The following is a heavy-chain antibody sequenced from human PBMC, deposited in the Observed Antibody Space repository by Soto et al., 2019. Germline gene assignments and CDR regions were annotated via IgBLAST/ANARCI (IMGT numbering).Heavy chain of an antibody. D-gene: IGHD6-19*01. CDR3: ARDPSLYSSHYWFDP. CDR1: GFTFSSYA. V-gene: IGHV3-30-3*01. Sequence: PGGSLRLSCAASGFTFSSYAMHWVRQAPGKGLEWVAVISYDGSNKYYADSVKGRFTISRDNSKNTLYLQMNSLRAEDTAVYYCARDPSLYSSHYWFDPWGQGTLVTVSS. CDR2: ISYDGSNK. J-gene: IGHJ5*02.